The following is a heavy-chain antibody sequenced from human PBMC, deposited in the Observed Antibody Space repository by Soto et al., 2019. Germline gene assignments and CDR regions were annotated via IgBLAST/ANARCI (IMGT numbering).Heavy chain of an antibody. CDR3: ARGAAAFSHNFWFDP. D-gene: IGHD6-13*01. Sequence: ASVKVSCKASGYTFTSYYMHWVRRAPGQGLEWMGITNPSGGSTSYAQKFQGRVTMTRDTSTSTVYMELSSLRSEDTAVYYCARGAAAFSHNFWFDPWGQGTLVTVSS. J-gene: IGHJ5*02. V-gene: IGHV1-46*01. CDR2: TNPSGGST. CDR1: GYTFTSYY.